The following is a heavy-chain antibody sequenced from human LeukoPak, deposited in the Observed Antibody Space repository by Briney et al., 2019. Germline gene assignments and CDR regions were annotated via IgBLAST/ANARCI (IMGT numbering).Heavy chain of an antibody. CDR3: ARAGYSYGYDYYFDC. V-gene: IGHV4-61*02. CDR2: IYTSGNT. D-gene: IGHD5-18*01. J-gene: IGHJ4*02. Sequence: SETLSLTCTASGDSISSGSYYWSWIRQPAGTGLEWIGRIYTSGNTNYNPSLKSRVTISVDTSKNQFSLKLSSVTAADTAVYYCARAGYSYGYDYYFDCWGQGTLVTVSS. CDR1: GDSISSGSYY.